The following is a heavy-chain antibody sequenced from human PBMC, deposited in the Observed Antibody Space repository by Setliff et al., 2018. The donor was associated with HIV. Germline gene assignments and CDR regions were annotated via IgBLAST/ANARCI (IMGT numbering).Heavy chain of an antibody. CDR2: IYYNGNT. J-gene: IGHJ6*02. D-gene: IGHD5-18*01. CDR1: GGSISSHY. Sequence: SSETLSLTCAVSGGSISSHYWSWIRLPPGKGLEWIGTIYYNGNTNYNPSLKSRVAISVDTSKNLFSLKLTSVTAADTAVYYCARGLSVYSYANVYYYHGMDVWGQGTTVTVSS. V-gene: IGHV4-59*08. CDR3: ARGLSVYSYANVYYYHGMDV.